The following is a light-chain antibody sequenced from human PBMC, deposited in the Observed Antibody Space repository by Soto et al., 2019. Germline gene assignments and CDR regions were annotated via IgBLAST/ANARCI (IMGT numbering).Light chain of an antibody. J-gene: IGKJ2*01. V-gene: IGKV1-39*01. CDR1: QTISRH. Sequence: DLQMTQSPSSLSASVGDRVTITCRASQTISRHLNWYQQKPGKAPRLLIYAASSLQSGVPSKFSGSGSGTDFSLTISNLQPEDFATYYCQQSYSSPLNTFGQGTKLEI. CDR2: AAS. CDR3: QQSYSSPLNT.